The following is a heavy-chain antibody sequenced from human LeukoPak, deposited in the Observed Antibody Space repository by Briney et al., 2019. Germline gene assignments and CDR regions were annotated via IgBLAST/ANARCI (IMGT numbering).Heavy chain of an antibody. CDR2: ITASGSST. CDR1: GFTFSSYA. D-gene: IGHD3-10*01. J-gene: IGHJ4*02. Sequence: GGSLRLACAASGFTFSSYAMTWVRQAPGKGLDWVATITASGSSTYYADSVKGRFTISRDNSKNTLYLQMNSLRAEDTAVYYCAREEMVRGQGGNYFDFWGQGTLVTVSS. V-gene: IGHV3-23*01. CDR3: AREEMVRGQGGNYFDF.